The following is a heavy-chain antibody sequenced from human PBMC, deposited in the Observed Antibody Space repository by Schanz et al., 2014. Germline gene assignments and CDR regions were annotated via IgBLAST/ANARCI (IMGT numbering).Heavy chain of an antibody. Sequence: EVQLAESGGGLVQPGGSLRLSYAASTFTFSSDWMSWVRQAPGKGPEWVANIKHDGSVKDYVDSVEGRFTISRDNAKRSLFLQMSSLRAEDTAVYYCAKSQGSSFDSWGQGTLVTVSS. CDR2: IKHDGSVK. CDR3: AKSQGSSFDS. V-gene: IGHV3-7*05. CDR1: TFTFSSDW. D-gene: IGHD6-13*01. J-gene: IGHJ4*02.